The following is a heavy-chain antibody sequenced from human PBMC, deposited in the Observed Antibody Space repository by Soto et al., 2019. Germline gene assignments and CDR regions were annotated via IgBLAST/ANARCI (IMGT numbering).Heavy chain of an antibody. V-gene: IGHV1-69*01. CDR1: GGTFSSYA. CDR3: ARGNLTGYYNYYYYYGMDV. CDR2: IIPIFGTA. Sequence: QVQLVQSGAEVKKPGSSVKVSCKASGGTFSSYAISWVRQAPGQGLEWMGGIIPIFGTANYAQKFQGRVTITADESRSTAYMELSSLRSEDTAVYYCARGNLTGYYNYYYYYGMDVWGQGTTVTVSS. D-gene: IGHD3-9*01. J-gene: IGHJ6*02.